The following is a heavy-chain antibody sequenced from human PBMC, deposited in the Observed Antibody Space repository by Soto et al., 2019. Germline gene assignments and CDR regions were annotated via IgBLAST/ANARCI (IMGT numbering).Heavy chain of an antibody. J-gene: IGHJ4*02. CDR1: EFNFSDYY. CDR3: ARPGGY. V-gene: IGHV3-11*01. Sequence: QLVESGGGLVTPGGSLRLSCAASEFNFSDYYMGWVRQAPGKGLEWVSYISSSGSIAYYADSVKGRFTISRDNAKNSLYLQMNSLRAEDTAVYYCARPGGYWGQGTLVTVSS. D-gene: IGHD3-16*01. CDR2: ISSSGSIA.